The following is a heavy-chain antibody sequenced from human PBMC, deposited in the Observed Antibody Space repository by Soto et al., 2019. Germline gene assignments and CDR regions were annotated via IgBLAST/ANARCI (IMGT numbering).Heavy chain of an antibody. D-gene: IGHD6-19*01. Sequence: PSETLSLTCTASGGTISSYYRSWIRQPPGKGLEWIGHIYYSGSTNSTPSLKSRVTIAVDTPKNHFSLKLISVTAADTAVYYCARGGESSGWYDYYYYGMDVRGQGTTVTVSS. CDR1: GGTISSYY. CDR2: IYYSGST. V-gene: IGHV4-59*01. CDR3: ARGGESSGWYDYYYYGMDV. J-gene: IGHJ6*02.